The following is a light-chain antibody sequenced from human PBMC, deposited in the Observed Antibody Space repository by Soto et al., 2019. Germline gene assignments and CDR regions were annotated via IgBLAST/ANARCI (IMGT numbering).Light chain of an antibody. Sequence: EIGLSQSPATLSLSPGERATLSCRASQSVSSYLAWYQQKPGQAPRLLIYDASNRATGIPARFSGSGSGTDFTLTISRLEPEDFAVYYCQQYGSSPPLTFGGGTKVDIK. CDR3: QQYGSSPPLT. CDR1: QSVSSY. V-gene: IGKV3-20*01. CDR2: DAS. J-gene: IGKJ4*01.